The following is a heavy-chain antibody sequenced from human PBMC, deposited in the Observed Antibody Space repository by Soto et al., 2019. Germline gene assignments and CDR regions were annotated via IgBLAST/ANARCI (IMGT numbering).Heavy chain of an antibody. Sequence: SETLSLTCTFSDGSIKSDYYCACFRPPPGGGLEWMGYKYYIWATDSDPSLEARVSFSVDTSKNQFFLNLTSVTVAGTAVYYCAGGRPNYFYYGLDVWGPGIPVTVSS. J-gene: IGHJ6*02. CDR2: KYYIWAT. CDR3: AGGRPNYFYYGLDV. CDR1: DGSIKSDYY. V-gene: IGHV4-30-4*01.